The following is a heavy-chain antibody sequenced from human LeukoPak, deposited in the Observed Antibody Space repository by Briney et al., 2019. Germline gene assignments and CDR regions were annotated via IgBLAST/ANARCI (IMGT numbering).Heavy chain of an antibody. J-gene: IGHJ3*02. V-gene: IGHV1-69*05. D-gene: IGHD1-14*01. CDR1: GYTFTSYG. Sequence: SVKVSCKASGYTFTSYGISWVRQAPGQGLEWMGGIIPIFGTANYAQKFQGRVTITTDESTSTAYMELSSLRSEDTAVYYCARFNPNPNAFDIWGQGTMVTVSS. CDR3: ARFNPNPNAFDI. CDR2: IIPIFGTA.